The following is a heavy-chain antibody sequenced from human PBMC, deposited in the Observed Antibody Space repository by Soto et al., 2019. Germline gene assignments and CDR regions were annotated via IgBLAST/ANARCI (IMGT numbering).Heavy chain of an antibody. J-gene: IGHJ4*02. Sequence: QLQLQESGSGPVKPSQTLSLTCAVSGGSISSGRYPWTWIRQPPGKGLEWIGYIYPGGTTYYSPSLKSRLTIALNTSKSLVSLWLNSVTAADTAVYYWARLGGVAIASWGQGTLVTVSS. D-gene: IGHD2-21*01. CDR1: GGSISSGRYP. CDR2: IYPGGTT. CDR3: ARLGGVAIAS. V-gene: IGHV4-30-2*01.